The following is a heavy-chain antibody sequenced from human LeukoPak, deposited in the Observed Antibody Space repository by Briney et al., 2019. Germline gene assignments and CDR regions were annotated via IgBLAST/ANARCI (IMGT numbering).Heavy chain of an antibody. D-gene: IGHD2-2*01. J-gene: IGHJ4*02. V-gene: IGHV1-18*01. CDR2: ISAYSDNT. Sequence: ASVKISCKASGYTFTNYGISWVRQAPGQGLEWMGWISAYSDNTNYAQRFQGRVTMTTDTSTSTAYMELRSLRSDDTAVYYCARDYCSSTSCYGVGDYWGQGTLVTVSS. CDR3: ARDYCSSTSCYGVGDY. CDR1: GYTFTNYG.